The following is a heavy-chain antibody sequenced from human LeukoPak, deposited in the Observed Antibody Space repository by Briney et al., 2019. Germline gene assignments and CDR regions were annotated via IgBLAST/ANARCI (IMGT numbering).Heavy chain of an antibody. V-gene: IGHV3-74*01. D-gene: IGHD2-21*01. CDR3: ARIDWVTDF. CDR2: ITSDGAT. CDR1: GFTFSSYW. Sequence: GGSLRLSCTASGFTFSSYWMLWARHAPGKGLVWVSRITSDGATSYADSVKGRFTISRENARNTLYLQLNSLRAEDTAVYYCARIDWVTDFWGQGTLVTVSS. J-gene: IGHJ4*02.